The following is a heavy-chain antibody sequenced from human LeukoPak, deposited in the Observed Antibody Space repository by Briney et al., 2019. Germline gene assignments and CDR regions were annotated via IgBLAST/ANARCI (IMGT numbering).Heavy chain of an antibody. CDR2: LYYSGRT. J-gene: IGHJ4*02. V-gene: IGHV4-39*01. D-gene: IGHD3/OR15-3a*01. CDR1: GGSISSSSGY. CDR3: ATHRGLRYFDY. Sequence: PSETLSLTCTVSGGSISSSSGYWGWIRQPPGMALEWIGSLYYSGRTYYNPSLKGRVTISVDTSKNQVSLKLSYVTAADTAVYYCATHRGLRYFDYWGQATLVTVSS.